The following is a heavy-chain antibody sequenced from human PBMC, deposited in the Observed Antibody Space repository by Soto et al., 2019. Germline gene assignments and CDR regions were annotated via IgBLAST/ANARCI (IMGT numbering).Heavy chain of an antibody. V-gene: IGHV1-18*01. Sequence: ASVKVSCKASGYTFTSYGISWVRQAPGQGLEWMGWISAYNGNTNYAQKLQGRVTMTTDTSTSTAYMELRSLRSDDTAVYYCARDLGIAVAVGWIDPWGQGTLVTVS. CDR2: ISAYNGNT. D-gene: IGHD6-19*01. CDR1: GYTFTSYG. CDR3: ARDLGIAVAVGWIDP. J-gene: IGHJ5*02.